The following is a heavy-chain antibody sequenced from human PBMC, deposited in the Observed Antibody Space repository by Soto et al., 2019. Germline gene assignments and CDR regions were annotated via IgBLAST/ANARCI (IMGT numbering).Heavy chain of an antibody. J-gene: IGHJ3*01. V-gene: IGHV3-33*05. CDR2: ISFDSRDK. CDR3: ARVCGGDCGNAFDV. Sequence: QVQLVESGGGVVQPGRSLRLSCAASGFTFSAYGIHWVRQAPGKGLEWVATISFDSRDKLYVDSMNGRLTISRENSRNTVYLKMDSLRAEDTAVYHCARVCGGDCGNAFDVWGQETVVAVSP. D-gene: IGHD2-21*02. CDR1: GFTFSAYG.